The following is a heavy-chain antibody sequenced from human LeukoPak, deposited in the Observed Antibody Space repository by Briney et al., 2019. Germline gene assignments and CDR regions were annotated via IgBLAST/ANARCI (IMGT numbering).Heavy chain of an antibody. CDR3: ARTDETAPAEDFQH. CDR1: GFSVSSNY. CDR2: IYSGGST. Sequence: GGSLRLSCAASGFSVSSNYMSWGRQAPGKGVGWGSVIYSGGSTYYADSVKGRFNISRDNSKNTLYLQRKSLRAEDTAVYYCARTDETAPAEDFQHWGRGTLVTVSS. J-gene: IGHJ1*01. D-gene: IGHD2-21*02. V-gene: IGHV3-53*01.